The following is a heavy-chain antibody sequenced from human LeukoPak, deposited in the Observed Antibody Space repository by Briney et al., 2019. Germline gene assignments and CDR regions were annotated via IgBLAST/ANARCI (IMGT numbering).Heavy chain of an antibody. CDR3: AREQYGSDDALDI. J-gene: IGHJ3*02. Sequence: GGSLRLSCAAFGFTFGAYGMHWVRQAPGKGLEWVAVMWYDGSNQYYVDSVEGRFTISRDNSKNTVHLQMNSLRVEDTAVYYCAREQYGSDDALDIWGQGTMVTVSS. CDR1: GFTFGAYG. CDR2: MWYDGSNQ. D-gene: IGHD3-10*01. V-gene: IGHV3-33*01.